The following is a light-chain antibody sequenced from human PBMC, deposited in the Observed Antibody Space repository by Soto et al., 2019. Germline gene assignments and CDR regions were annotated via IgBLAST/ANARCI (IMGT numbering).Light chain of an antibody. V-gene: IGKV3-15*01. CDR3: QHYIAPPA. CDR2: DTS. CDR1: QSVNSN. J-gene: IGKJ1*01. Sequence: IVMTQSPATLSLSPGERATISCRASQSVNSNLAWYQQKPGQAPRLLIYDTSTRATGIPARCSGSCSGKEFTLTISSLQAEDSAFYCCQHYIAPPAFGQGTKVDI.